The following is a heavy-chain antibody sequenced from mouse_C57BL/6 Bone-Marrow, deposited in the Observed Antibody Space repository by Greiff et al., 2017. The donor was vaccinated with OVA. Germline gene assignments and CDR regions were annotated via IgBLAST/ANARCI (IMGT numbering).Heavy chain of an antibody. Sequence: EVQRVESGGGLVKPGGSLKLSCAASGFTFSSYAMSWVRQTPDKRLEWVATISDGGSYTYYPDNVKGRFTISRDNAKNNLYLQMSHLRSEDTAMYYCAREYDSSGSFAYWGQGTLVTVSA. CDR2: ISDGGSYT. CDR3: AREYDSSGSFAY. D-gene: IGHD3-2*02. V-gene: IGHV5-4*01. CDR1: GFTFSSYA. J-gene: IGHJ3*01.